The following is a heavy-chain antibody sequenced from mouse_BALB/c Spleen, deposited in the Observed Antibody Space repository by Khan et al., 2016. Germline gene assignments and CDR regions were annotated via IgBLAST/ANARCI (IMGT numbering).Heavy chain of an antibody. CDR1: GYSITSDYA. J-gene: IGHJ3*01. V-gene: IGHV3-2*02. Sequence: QLEESGPGLVKPSQSLSLTCTVTGYSITSDYAWNWIRQFPGNKLEWMGYISYSGSTSYNPSLKSRISITRDTSKNQFFLKLNSVTTEDTATYYCARSGFAYWGQGTLVTVSA. CDR2: ISYSGST. CDR3: ARSGFAY.